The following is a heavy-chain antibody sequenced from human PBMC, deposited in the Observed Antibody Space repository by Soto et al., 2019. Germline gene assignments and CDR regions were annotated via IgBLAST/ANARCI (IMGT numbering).Heavy chain of an antibody. J-gene: IGHJ4*02. D-gene: IGHD4-4*01. V-gene: IGHV3-23*01. CDR2: ISGDGGTS. CDR1: GFTVTSYA. Sequence: GGSLRLSCAASGFTVTSYAMSWVRQAPGKGLEWVSVISGDGGTSYYADSVRGRFTISRDFSKNTVILQMNSLRAEDTAIYYCARDSIYSNSLLAYWGQGTLVTVSS. CDR3: ARDSIYSNSLLAY.